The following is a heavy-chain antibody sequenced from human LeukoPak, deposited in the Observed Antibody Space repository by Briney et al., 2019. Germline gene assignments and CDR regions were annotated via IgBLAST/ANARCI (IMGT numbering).Heavy chain of an antibody. CDR2: INSDGRMT. CDR1: GFTFSSYW. J-gene: IGHJ3*02. Sequence: QPGGSLRVSCAASGFTFSSYWMDWVRQAPGKGLVWVSGINSDGRMTRYAESVKGRFTISRDNAKNTLYLQMNSLRAEDTSVYYCARVGSTDSPHAFDIWGQGTMVTVSP. V-gene: IGHV3-74*01. CDR3: ARVGSTDSPHAFDI. D-gene: IGHD2-21*02.